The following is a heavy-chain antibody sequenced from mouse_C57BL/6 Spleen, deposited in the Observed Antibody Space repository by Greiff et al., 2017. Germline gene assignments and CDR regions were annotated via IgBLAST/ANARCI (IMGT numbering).Heavy chain of an antibody. D-gene: IGHD1-1*01. Sequence: VQLQQPGAELVMPGASVKLSCKASGYTFTSYWMHWVKQRPGQGLEWIGELDPSDSYTNYNQKFKGKSTLTVDKSSSTAYMQLSSLTSEDSAVYYCARWGITTKYFDVWGTGTTVTVSS. J-gene: IGHJ1*03. CDR2: LDPSDSYT. CDR1: GYTFTSYW. CDR3: ARWGITTKYFDV. V-gene: IGHV1-69*01.